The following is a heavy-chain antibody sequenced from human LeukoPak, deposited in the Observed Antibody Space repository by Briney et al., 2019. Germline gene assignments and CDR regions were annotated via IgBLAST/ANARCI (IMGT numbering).Heavy chain of an antibody. CDR3: ERQATPLYFASRGFGPLNSFDP. V-gene: IGHV3-21*01. J-gene: IGHJ5*02. CDR2: ISSSSRYI. Sequence: GGSLRLSCRAPGTTSSGKIRNGCGQAPGKGLEWVSSISSSSRYIYDADSVKGGFTISRDNAKNSLYLQMNSQRAQPTAMYSCERQATPLYFASRGFGPLNSFDPWGQGTLVTVSS. D-gene: IGHD1-1*01. CDR1: GTTSSGKI.